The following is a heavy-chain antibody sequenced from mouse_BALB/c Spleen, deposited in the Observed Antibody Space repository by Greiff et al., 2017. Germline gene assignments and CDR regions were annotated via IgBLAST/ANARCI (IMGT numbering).Heavy chain of an antibody. V-gene: IGHV5-4*02. CDR3: ARDSLRLPYYAMDY. Sequence: EVKLMESGGGLVKPGGSLKLSCAASGFTFSDYYMYWVRQTPEKRLEWVATISDGGSYTYYPDSVKGRFTISRDNAKNNLYLQMSSLKSEDTAMYYCARDSLRLPYYAMDYWGQGTSVTVSS. D-gene: IGHD6-1*01. CDR2: ISDGGSYT. CDR1: GFTFSDYY. J-gene: IGHJ4*01.